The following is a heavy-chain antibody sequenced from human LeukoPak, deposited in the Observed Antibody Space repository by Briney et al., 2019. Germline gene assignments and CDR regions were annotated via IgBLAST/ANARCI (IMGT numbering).Heavy chain of an antibody. CDR1: GFSFETYA. CDR3: AKVFRVGATLGYFDY. V-gene: IGHV3-23*01. CDR2: ISDRGDTT. Sequence: GGSLRLSCAASGFSFETYAMAWVRQVPGEGLEWVSTISDRGDTTSYADSVKGRFTISRDNSRNTLYLQMNSLRAEDTAIYYCAKVFRVGATLGYFDYWGQGTLVTVSS. J-gene: IGHJ4*03. D-gene: IGHD1-26*01.